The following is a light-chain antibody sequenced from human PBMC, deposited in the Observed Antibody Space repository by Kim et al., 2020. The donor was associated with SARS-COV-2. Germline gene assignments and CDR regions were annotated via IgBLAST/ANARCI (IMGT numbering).Light chain of an antibody. J-gene: IGKJ4*02. CDR2: WAS. CDR1: QIVLHSSNNKNY. Sequence: DIVMTQSPASLALSRGERATINCKSSQIVLHSSNNKNYLAWYQQKQGQPPKLLIYWASTRESGVPDRFSGSGSGTDFSLTINSLQAEDVAVYYCQQYYSTPVTFGGGTKVDIK. CDR3: QQYYSTPVT. V-gene: IGKV4-1*01.